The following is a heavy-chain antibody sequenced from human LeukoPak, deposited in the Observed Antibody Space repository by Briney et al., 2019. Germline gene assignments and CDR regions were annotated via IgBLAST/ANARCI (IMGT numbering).Heavy chain of an antibody. Sequence: GGSLRLSCAASGFTFSSSAMSWVRQAPGKGLEWVSAISNNGGYTYYADSVQGRFTISRDNSKSTLCLQMNSLRAEDTAEYCCAKQLGYCSDGSCYFPYWGQGTLVTVSS. D-gene: IGHD2-15*01. CDR1: GFTFSSSA. J-gene: IGHJ4*02. CDR2: ISNNGGYT. V-gene: IGHV3-23*01. CDR3: AKQLGYCSDGSCYFPY.